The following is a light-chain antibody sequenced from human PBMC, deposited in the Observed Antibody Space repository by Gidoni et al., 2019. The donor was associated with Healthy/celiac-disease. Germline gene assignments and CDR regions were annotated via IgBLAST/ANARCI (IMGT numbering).Light chain of an antibody. J-gene: IGKJ3*01. CDR3: QQYHSYLFT. CDR2: KAS. V-gene: IGKV1-5*03. Sequence: DSQMTQSPSTLSASVGDRVTITCRASQSISSWLAWYQQKPGKAPKLLIYKASSLESGVPSRFSGSGSGTEFTLTISSLQPDDFATYYCQQYHSYLFTFGPGTKVDIK. CDR1: QSISSW.